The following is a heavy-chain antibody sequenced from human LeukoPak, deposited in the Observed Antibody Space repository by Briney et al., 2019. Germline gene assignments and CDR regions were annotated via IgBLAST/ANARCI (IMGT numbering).Heavy chain of an antibody. Sequence: GGSLRLSCAASGFTFSSYAMSWVRRAPGKGLEWVSGITTSGGSASYADSVKGRFTISRDNPGNTLFMQMHSLRAEDTAFYYCEMMHTYYDGSGYSVEWGQGTLVTVSS. D-gene: IGHD3-22*01. CDR3: EMMHTYYDGSGYSVE. CDR1: GFTFSSYA. CDR2: ITTSGGSA. V-gene: IGHV3-23*01. J-gene: IGHJ4*02.